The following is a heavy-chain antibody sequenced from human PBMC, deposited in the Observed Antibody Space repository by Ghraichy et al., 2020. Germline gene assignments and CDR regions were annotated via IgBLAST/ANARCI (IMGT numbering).Heavy chain of an antibody. CDR1: GFTFRSYG. J-gene: IGHJ4*02. Sequence: GGSLRLSYAASGFTFRSYGMHWVRQAPGKGLEWVAFIYYDGSNEYYADSVKGRFTISRDNSKNTLYLQMNSLRPEDTAVYYCEGYDHWGQGALVTVSS. D-gene: IGHD5-12*01. CDR3: EGYDH. CDR2: IYYDGSNE. V-gene: IGHV3-30*02.